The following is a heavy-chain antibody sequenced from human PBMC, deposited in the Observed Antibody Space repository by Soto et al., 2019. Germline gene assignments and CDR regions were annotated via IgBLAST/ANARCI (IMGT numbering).Heavy chain of an antibody. CDR3: ARGIGFLVDS. CDR2: INRDGSER. Sequence: EVRLVESGGALVQPGGSLRVSCAGSGFTFSNSWMTWFRQAAGKGLEWVANINRDGSERHYVDSVKGRFTISRDNARNSLYLQMNSLRVEDTAVYYCARGIGFLVDSWGQGTLVTVSS. CDR1: GFTFSNSW. D-gene: IGHD3-3*01. J-gene: IGHJ4*02. V-gene: IGHV3-7*01.